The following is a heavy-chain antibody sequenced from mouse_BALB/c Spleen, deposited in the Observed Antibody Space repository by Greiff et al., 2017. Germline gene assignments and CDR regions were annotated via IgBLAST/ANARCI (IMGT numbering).Heavy chain of an antibody. CDR1: GFTFSSYG. D-gene: IGHD1-1*01. CDR2: ISSGGSYT. Sequence: EVHLVESGGDLVKPGGSLKLSCAASGFTFSSYGMSWVRQTPDKRLEWVATISSGGSYTYYPDSVKGRFTISRDNAKNTLYLQMSSLKSEDTAMYYCAKGDYYGSSSYWGQGTLVTVSA. V-gene: IGHV5-6*01. J-gene: IGHJ3*01. CDR3: AKGDYYGSSSY.